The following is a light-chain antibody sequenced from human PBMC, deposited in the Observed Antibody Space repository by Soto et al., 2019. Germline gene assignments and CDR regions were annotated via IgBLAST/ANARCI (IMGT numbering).Light chain of an antibody. J-gene: IGKJ3*01. CDR3: QQSDSALP. CDR2: AAS. CDR1: QSISSY. V-gene: IGKV1-39*01. Sequence: DIQMTQSPSSLSASVGDRVTITCRASQSISSYLNWYQQKPGKAPKLLIYAASSLQSGVPSRFSDSGSGTVFTHTISDLQPEDFATYYYQQSDSALPFGPGTKVDI.